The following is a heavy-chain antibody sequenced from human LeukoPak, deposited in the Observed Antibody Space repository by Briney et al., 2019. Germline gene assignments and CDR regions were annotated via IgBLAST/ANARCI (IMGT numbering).Heavy chain of an antibody. V-gene: IGHV1-46*02. CDR3: ARATPWGAMVRSRFDY. J-gene: IGHJ4*02. Sequence: ASVKVSCKASGYTFNSYYMHWVRQAPGQGLEWMGIINPSGGSTSYAQKFQGRVTMTRDTSISTAYMELSRLRSDDTAVYYCARATPWGAMVRSRFDYWGQGTLVTVSS. D-gene: IGHD5-18*01. CDR1: GYTFNSYY. CDR2: INPSGGST.